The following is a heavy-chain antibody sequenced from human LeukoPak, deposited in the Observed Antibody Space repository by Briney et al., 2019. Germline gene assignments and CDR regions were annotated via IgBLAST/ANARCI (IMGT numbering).Heavy chain of an antibody. V-gene: IGHV1-24*01. CDR3: ATDLTYYFDY. Sequence: ATVKVSCKVSGYTLTELSMHWVRQAPGKGLEWMGGFDPENGETIYAQKFQGRVTMTEDTSTDTAYMELSSLRSEDTAVYYCATDLTYYFDYWGQGTLVTVSS. J-gene: IGHJ4*02. CDR1: GYTLTELS. CDR2: FDPENGET. D-gene: IGHD3-9*01.